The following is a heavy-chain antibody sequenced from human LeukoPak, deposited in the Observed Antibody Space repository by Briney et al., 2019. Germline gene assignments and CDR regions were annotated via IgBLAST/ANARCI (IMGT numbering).Heavy chain of an antibody. CDR2: ISSSSSYI. CDR3: AREGNPYYYGSGSYYLDY. D-gene: IGHD3-10*01. J-gene: IGHJ4*02. V-gene: IGHV3-21*01. Sequence: GGSLRLSCAASVLTFSIYSMNWVRQAPGKGLEWVSSISSSSSYIYYADSVKRRFTISRDNAKNSLDLQMNSLRAEDTAVYYCAREGNPYYYGSGSYYLDYWGQGTLVTVSS. CDR1: VLTFSIYS.